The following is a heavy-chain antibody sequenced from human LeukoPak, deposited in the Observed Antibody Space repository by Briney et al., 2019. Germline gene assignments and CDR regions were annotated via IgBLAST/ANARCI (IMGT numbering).Heavy chain of an antibody. CDR2: IIPILGIA. D-gene: IGHD3-10*01. CDR3: ASSGYGSGLRTQSDY. V-gene: IGHV1-69*04. Sequence: SVKVSCKASGGTFSSYAISWVRQAPGQGLEWMGRIIPILGIANYAQKFQGRVMITADKSTSTAYMELSSLRSEDTAVYYCASSGYGSGLRTQSDYWGQGTLVTVSS. CDR1: GGTFSSYA. J-gene: IGHJ4*02.